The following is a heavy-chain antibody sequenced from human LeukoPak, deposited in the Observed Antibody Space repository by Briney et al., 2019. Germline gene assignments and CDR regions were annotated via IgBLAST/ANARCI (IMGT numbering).Heavy chain of an antibody. D-gene: IGHD5-24*01. J-gene: IGHJ4*02. CDR3: ARAAVEMATTDFDY. CDR2: ISSSGSTI. Sequence: GGSLRLSCAASGFTFSDYYMSWIRQAPGKGLEWVSYISSSGSTIYYADSVKGRLTISRDNAKNSLYLQMNSLRAEDTAVYYCARAAVEMATTDFDYWGQGTLVTVSS. V-gene: IGHV3-11*01. CDR1: GFTFSDYY.